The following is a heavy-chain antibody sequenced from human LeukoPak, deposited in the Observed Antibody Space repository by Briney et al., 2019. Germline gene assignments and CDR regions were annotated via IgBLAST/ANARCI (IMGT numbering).Heavy chain of an antibody. Sequence: PSETLSLTCTVSGGSISSSSYYWGWIRQPPGKGLEWIGSIYYSGSTYYNPSLKSRVTISVDTSKNQFSLKLSSVTAADTAVYYCAREPVRGVIRYFDYWGQGTLVTVSS. J-gene: IGHJ4*02. CDR1: GGSISSSSYY. CDR3: AREPVRGVIRYFDY. V-gene: IGHV4-39*07. CDR2: IYYSGST. D-gene: IGHD3-10*01.